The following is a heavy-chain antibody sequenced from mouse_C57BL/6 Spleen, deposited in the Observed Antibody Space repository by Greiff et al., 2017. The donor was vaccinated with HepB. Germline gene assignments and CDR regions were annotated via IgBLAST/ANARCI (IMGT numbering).Heavy chain of an antibody. D-gene: IGHD1-1*01. CDR3: VKAVSSGSSYTWFAY. J-gene: IGHJ3*01. CDR2: IRNKVNGYTT. CDR1: GFVFIDYS. V-gene: IGHV7-4*01. Sequence: DVMLVDSGGGLVQPGSSLRLSCAASGFVFIDYSMSWVRQLPGKAPEWLALIRNKVNGYTTDYSASVKGRFTISRDNSENILYLQMNTLRAEDSATYYCVKAVSSGSSYTWFAYWGQGTLVTVSA.